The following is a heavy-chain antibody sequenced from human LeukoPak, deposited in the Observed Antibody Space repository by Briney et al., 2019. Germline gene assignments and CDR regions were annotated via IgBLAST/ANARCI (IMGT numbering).Heavy chain of an antibody. J-gene: IGHJ3*02. V-gene: IGHV4-59*01. D-gene: IGHD3-9*01. CDR2: IYYSGTT. Sequence: SETLSLTCSVSGGAIDNYYWSWIRQPPGKGLEWIGYIYYSGTTHYNPSFKSRDTMSVDTSKNEFSLKVNSVTAAEMGMYYCARLPPYDILTGGTFDIWGQGTMVTVAS. CDR3: ARLPPYDILTGGTFDI. CDR1: GGAIDNYY.